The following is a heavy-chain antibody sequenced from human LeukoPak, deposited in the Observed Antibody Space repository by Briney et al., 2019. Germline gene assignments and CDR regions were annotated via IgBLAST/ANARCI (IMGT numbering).Heavy chain of an antibody. Sequence: PGGSLRLSCAASGFTFSNYAMHWVRQAPGKGLEWVAVIWYDGSNKYYADSVKGRFTISRDNSKNTLYLQMNSLRAEDTAVYYCARGGERGLAAAAFFYWGQGTLVTVSS. CDR3: ARGGERGLAAAAFFY. D-gene: IGHD6-13*01. V-gene: IGHV3-33*08. CDR1: GFTFSNYA. J-gene: IGHJ4*02. CDR2: IWYDGSNK.